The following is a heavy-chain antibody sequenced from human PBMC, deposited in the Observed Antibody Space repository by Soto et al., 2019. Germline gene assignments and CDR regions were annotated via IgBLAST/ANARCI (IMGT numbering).Heavy chain of an antibody. CDR3: LIYCSSTTCRGFDP. Sequence: PGGSLRLSCAASGFTFSNHAMNWVRQAPGKGLEWVSSISDSGGSTYFAGSVKGRFTISRDNSKNTLFLQMNSLRADDTAVYYCLIYCSSTTCRGFDPWGQGSLVTVSS. CDR1: GFTFSNHA. D-gene: IGHD2-2*01. V-gene: IGHV3-23*01. J-gene: IGHJ5*02. CDR2: ISDSGGST.